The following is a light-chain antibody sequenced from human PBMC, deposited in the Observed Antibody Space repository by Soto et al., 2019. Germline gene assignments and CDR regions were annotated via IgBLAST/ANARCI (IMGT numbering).Light chain of an antibody. CDR1: QGISSW. CDR2: AAS. J-gene: IGKJ4*01. Sequence: DIQMTQSPSSVSASVGDRVTITFRASQGISSWLAWYQQKXGKAPKXXIYAASSLQSGVPSRFSCSGAGTDCTRTISSLQPEDVATDYCQQANSFLLTFGQGTKVDIK. V-gene: IGKV1D-12*01. CDR3: QQANSFLLT.